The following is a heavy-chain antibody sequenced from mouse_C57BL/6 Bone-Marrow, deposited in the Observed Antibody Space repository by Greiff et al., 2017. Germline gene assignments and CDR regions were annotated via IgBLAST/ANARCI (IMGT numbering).Heavy chain of an antibody. CDR2: INPNNGGT. J-gene: IGHJ3*01. CDR3: ASPGCAY. V-gene: IGHV1-26*01. CDR1: GYTFTDYY. Sequence: EVQLQQSGPELVKPGASVKISCKASGYTFTDYYMNWVKQSHGKSLEWIGDINPNNGGTSYNQKFKGKATLTVDKSSSTAYMELRSLTSEDSAVYYCASPGCAYWGQGTLVTVSA.